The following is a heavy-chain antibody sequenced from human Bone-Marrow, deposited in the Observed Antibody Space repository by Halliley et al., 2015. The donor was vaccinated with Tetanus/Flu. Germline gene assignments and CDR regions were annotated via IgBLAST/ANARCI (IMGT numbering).Heavy chain of an antibody. J-gene: IGHJ4*02. Sequence: TLSLTCAVSGGSISSCGYSWSWLRQPPGKGLEWIGYIYHSGSTYYNPSLKSRVTISVDRSKNQFSLKLSSVTAADPAVYYCARASAGAGNSFDSWGQGPLVTVPS. V-gene: IGHV4-30-2*01. CDR3: ARASAGAGNSFDS. D-gene: IGHD6-13*01. CDR1: GGSISSCGYS. CDR2: IYHSGST.